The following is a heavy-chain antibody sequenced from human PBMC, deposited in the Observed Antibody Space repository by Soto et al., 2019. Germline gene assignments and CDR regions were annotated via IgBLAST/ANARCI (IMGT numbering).Heavy chain of an antibody. CDR1: GYTFTSYG. CDR2: ISAYNGNT. Sequence: QVQLVQSGAEVKKPGASVKVSCKASGYTFTSYGISWVRQAPGQGLEWMGWISAYNGNTNYAQKLQGRVTMTTDTSTSTAYMELRSLRSDDTAMYYCARNPLGSGYYMSPAGYYFDYWGQGTLVTVSS. J-gene: IGHJ4*02. D-gene: IGHD3-3*01. CDR3: ARNPLGSGYYMSPAGYYFDY. V-gene: IGHV1-18*04.